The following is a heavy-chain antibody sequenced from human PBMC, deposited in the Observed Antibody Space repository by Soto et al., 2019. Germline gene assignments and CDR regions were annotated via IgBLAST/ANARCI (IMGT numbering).Heavy chain of an antibody. J-gene: IGHJ6*02. Sequence: ASVKVSCKASGYTFTSYYMHWVRQAPGQGLEWMGIINPSGGSTSYAQKFQGRVTMTRDTSTSTVYMELSSLRSEDTAVYYCARVGHCISTSCSYYYGMDVWGQGTTVTVSS. V-gene: IGHV1-46*01. CDR2: INPSGGST. CDR3: ARVGHCISTSCSYYYGMDV. D-gene: IGHD2-2*01. CDR1: GYTFTSYY.